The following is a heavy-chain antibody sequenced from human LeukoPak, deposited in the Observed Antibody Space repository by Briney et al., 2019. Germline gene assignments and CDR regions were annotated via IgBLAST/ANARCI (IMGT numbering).Heavy chain of an antibody. CDR3: AAGRGRSMAARA. J-gene: IGHJ5*02. CDR1: GFTFTSSA. CDR2: IVVGSGNT. V-gene: IGHV1-58*01. D-gene: IGHD6-6*01. Sequence: SVKVSCKASGFTFTSSAVQWVRQARGQRLEWIGWIVVGSGNTNYAQKFQERVTITRDMSTSTAYMELSSLRSEDTAVYYCAAGRGRSMAARAWGQGTLVTVSS.